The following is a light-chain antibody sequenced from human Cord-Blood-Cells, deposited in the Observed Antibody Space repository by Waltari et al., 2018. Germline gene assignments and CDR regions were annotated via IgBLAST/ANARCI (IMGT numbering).Light chain of an antibody. V-gene: IGLV2-14*01. CDR3: SSYTSSSTLVV. CDR1: SSDLGGYNY. Sequence: QSALTQPASVSGSPGQSLTISCTGTSSDLGGYNYVSWYQQHPGKAPKLMIYEVSNRPSGVSNRFSGSKSGNTASLTISGLQAEDEADYYCSSYTSSSTLVVFGGGTKLTVL. CDR2: EVS. J-gene: IGLJ2*01.